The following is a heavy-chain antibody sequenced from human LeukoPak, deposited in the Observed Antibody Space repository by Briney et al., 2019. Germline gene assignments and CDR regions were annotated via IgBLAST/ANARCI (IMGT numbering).Heavy chain of an antibody. CDR2: VNIDESST. V-gene: IGHV3-74*01. D-gene: IGHD2-21*01. J-gene: IGHJ3*02. Sequence: GGSLRLSCAASVFTFSSRWMHWVRQAPGKGLVWVSHVNIDESSTNYADSVKGRFTISRDNTKNTLYLHMNSLRAEDTAVYYSASDDSYAFDIWGQGTMVTVSS. CDR3: ASDDSYAFDI. CDR1: VFTFSSRW.